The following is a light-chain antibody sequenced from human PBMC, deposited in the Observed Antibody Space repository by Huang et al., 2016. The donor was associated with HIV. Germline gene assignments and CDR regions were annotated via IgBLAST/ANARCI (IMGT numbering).Light chain of an antibody. CDR1: QSVLDSSNNRDY. CDR2: WAS. J-gene: IGKJ3*01. V-gene: IGKV4-1*01. Sequence: DIVMTQSPASLAVSLGERATINCKSSQSVLDSSNNRDYLAWFQQKPGQPPKLLIYWASTRESGVPDRFSGSGSGTDFTLTIISLQAEDVAVYYCQQYYTTPFTFGPGTKVDIK. CDR3: QQYYTTPFT.